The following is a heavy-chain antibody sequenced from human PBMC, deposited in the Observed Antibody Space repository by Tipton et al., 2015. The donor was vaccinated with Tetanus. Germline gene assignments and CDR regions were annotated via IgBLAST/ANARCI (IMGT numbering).Heavy chain of an antibody. V-gene: IGHV4-31*03. D-gene: IGHD4-17*01. CDR3: ARWETVTTKIHY. CDR1: GGSISSGGYY. J-gene: IGHJ4*02. Sequence: TLSLTCTVSGGSISSGGYYWSWIRQHPGKGLEWIGDIYYSGSTSYNPSLKSRVTISVDTSKNQFSLNLSSVTAADMAVYYCARWETVTTKIHYWGQGTLVTVSS. CDR2: IYYSGST.